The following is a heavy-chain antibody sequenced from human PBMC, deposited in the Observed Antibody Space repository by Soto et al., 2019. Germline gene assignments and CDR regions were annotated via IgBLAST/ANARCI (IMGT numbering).Heavy chain of an antibody. CDR3: LCYYDSSGYPDIDY. CDR2: IYYGGST. Sequence: PSETLSLTCTVSGGSISRSSCYWGWIRQHPGRGLEWIGNIYYGGSTYYNPSLKSRVTISVDTSKNQFSLKLSSVTAADTALYYCLCYYDSSGYPDIDYWGQGTLVTVSS. J-gene: IGHJ4*02. V-gene: IGHV4-39*01. D-gene: IGHD3-22*01. CDR1: GGSISRSSCY.